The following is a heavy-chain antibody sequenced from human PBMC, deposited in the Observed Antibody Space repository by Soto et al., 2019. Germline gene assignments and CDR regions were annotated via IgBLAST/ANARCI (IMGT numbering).Heavy chain of an antibody. CDR2: IYYSGST. J-gene: IGHJ6*03. CDR1: GGSISSGGYY. Sequence: SETLSLTCTVSGGSISSGGYYWSWIRQHPGKGLEWIGYIYYSGSTYYNPSLKSRVTISVDTSKNQFSLKLSSVTAADTAVYYCARVDGSGSYYNEGDYYYYYMDVWGKGTTVTVS. D-gene: IGHD3-10*01. CDR3: ARVDGSGSYYNEGDYYYYYMDV. V-gene: IGHV4-31*03.